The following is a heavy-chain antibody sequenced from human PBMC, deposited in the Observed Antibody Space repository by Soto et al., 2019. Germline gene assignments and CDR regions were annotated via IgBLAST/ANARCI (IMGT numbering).Heavy chain of an antibody. Sequence: QVQLVQSGAEVKKPGSSVKVSCKASGGTFSSYTISWVRQAPGQGLEWMGRIIPILGIANYAQKFQGRVTITADKSTSTAYMELSSLRSEDTAVYYCVVYSSSPPSYYYYMDVWGKGTTVTVSS. J-gene: IGHJ6*03. D-gene: IGHD6-6*01. CDR3: VVYSSSPPSYYYYMDV. V-gene: IGHV1-69*02. CDR2: IIPILGIA. CDR1: GGTFSSYT.